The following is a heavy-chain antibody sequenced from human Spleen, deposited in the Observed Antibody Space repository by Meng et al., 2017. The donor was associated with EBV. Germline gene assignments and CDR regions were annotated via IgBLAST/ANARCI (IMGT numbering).Heavy chain of an antibody. J-gene: IGHJ4*02. D-gene: IGHD6-19*01. V-gene: IGHV1-18*01. Sequence: QVQLVQFGAEVKKPGASVKVSCKASGYTFTSYGISWVRQAPGQGLEWMGWNSAYNGNTNYAQKLQGRVTMTTDTTTSTAYMELRSLRSDDTAVYYCARDPSTYSSGWYVPFDYWGQGTLVTVSS. CDR3: ARDPSTYSSGWYVPFDY. CDR2: NSAYNGNT. CDR1: GYTFTSYG.